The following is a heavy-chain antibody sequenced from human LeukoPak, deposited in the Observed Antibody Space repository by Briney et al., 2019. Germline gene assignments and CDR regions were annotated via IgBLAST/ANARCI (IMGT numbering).Heavy chain of an antibody. Sequence: GASVKVSCKASASTFSTYAIHWVRQAPGQGLEWMGWISTGNGNTKYSQGFQDRITITRDTSASTVYMELRGLRSDDTAVYYCATRYHSSAYYFDYWGQGTLVTVSS. D-gene: IGHD6-6*01. J-gene: IGHJ4*02. V-gene: IGHV1-3*04. CDR2: ISTGNGNT. CDR1: ASTFSTYA. CDR3: ATRYHSSAYYFDY.